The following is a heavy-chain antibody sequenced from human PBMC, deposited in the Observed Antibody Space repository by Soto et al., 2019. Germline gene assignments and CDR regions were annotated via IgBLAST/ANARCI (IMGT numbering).Heavy chain of an antibody. J-gene: IGHJ4*02. CDR3: ATAGNYDSSGRDF. CDR2: ISANSGNT. CDR1: GFIFNNYA. V-gene: IGHV1-18*04. Sequence: ASVKVSCKAFGFIFNNYAISWVRQAPGQGLEWMGWISANSGNTNYAQKLQGRVTMTTDTSTSTAYMELRSLRSDDTAVYYCATAGNYDSSGRDFWGQGSLVTVSS. D-gene: IGHD3-22*01.